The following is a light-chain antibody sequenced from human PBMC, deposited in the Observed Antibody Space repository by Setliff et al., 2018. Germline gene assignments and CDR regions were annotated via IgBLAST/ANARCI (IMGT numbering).Light chain of an antibody. CDR3: QQYENFWT. Sequence: DIQMTQSPSTLSASVGDRVTITCRASQNINTRLAWHQQKPGKAPKVLIYEASNLKSGVPSRFSGSGSGTEFTLTISSLQPDDFATYYCQQYENFWTVGQGTKVDSK. V-gene: IGKV1-5*03. CDR2: EAS. J-gene: IGKJ1*01. CDR1: QNINTR.